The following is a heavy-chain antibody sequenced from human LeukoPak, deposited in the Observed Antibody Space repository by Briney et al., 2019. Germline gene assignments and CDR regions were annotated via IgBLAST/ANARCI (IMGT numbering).Heavy chain of an antibody. CDR3: AKGRNMITFGGVIRTSDS. CDR1: RFTLSSYA. V-gene: IGHV3-23*01. J-gene: IGHJ4*02. D-gene: IGHD3-16*02. CDR2: ISASGGST. Sequence: GGSLRLSCAASRFTLSSYAMTWVRQAPGMGLEWVSAISASGGSTYYADSVKGRFTISRDNSKNTLYLQMDSLRAEDTAIYYCAKGRNMITFGGVIRTSDSWGQGTLVTVSS.